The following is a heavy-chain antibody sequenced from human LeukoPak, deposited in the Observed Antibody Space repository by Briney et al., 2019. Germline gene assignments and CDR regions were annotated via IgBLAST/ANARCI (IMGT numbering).Heavy chain of an antibody. CDR3: ARDSPLRRVRGYSGYDYYYYYYMDV. J-gene: IGHJ6*03. CDR1: GGSISSSNW. Sequence: SETLSLTCAVSGGSISSSNWWSWVRQPPGKGLEWIGSIYYRGSTYYNPSLKSRVTVSVDTSKNQFSLKLRSVTAADTAVYYCARDSPLRRVRGYSGYDYYYYYYMDVWGKGTTVTISS. CDR2: IYYRGST. D-gene: IGHD5-12*01. V-gene: IGHV4-4*02.